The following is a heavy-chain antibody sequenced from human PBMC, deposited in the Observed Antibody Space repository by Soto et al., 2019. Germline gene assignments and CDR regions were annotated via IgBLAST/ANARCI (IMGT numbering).Heavy chain of an antibody. CDR3: ARAAVAGTGWSWFDP. D-gene: IGHD6-19*01. CDR1: GGTFSSYA. J-gene: IGHJ5*02. CDR2: IIPIFGTA. Sequence: SVKVSCKASGGTFSSYAISRVRQAPGQGLEWMGGIIPIFGTANYAQKFQGRVTITADKSTSTAYMELSSLRSEDTAVYYCARAAVAGTGWSWFDPWGQGTLVTVSS. V-gene: IGHV1-69*06.